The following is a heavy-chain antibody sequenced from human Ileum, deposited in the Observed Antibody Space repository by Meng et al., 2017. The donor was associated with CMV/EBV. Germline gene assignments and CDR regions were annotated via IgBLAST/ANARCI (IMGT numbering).Heavy chain of an antibody. CDR3: TTNGGTYPDSY. D-gene: IGHD1-26*01. CDR1: GVNVGNVW. Sequence: CAASGVNVGNVWMTWVRQAPGKGLEWVARIKSNVDGAAAHYGAPVTGRFSISRDDSQNTLFLQMNSLKAEDTATYFCTTNGGTYPDSYWGQGTLVTVSS. V-gene: IGHV3-15*01. CDR2: IKSNVDGAAA. J-gene: IGHJ4*02.